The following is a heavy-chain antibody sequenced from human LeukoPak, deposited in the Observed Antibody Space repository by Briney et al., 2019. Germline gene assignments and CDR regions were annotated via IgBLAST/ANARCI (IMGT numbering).Heavy chain of an antibody. CDR1: GYTFTSYY. CDR3: ARTRSRYCSSTSCHLFDWFDP. D-gene: IGHD2-2*01. J-gene: IGHJ5*02. Sequence: ASVKLSCKASGYTFTSYYMHWVRQAPGQGLEWMGIINASGGSTSYAQKFQGRVTMTRDTSTSTVYMELSSLRSEDTAVYYCARTRSRYCSSTSCHLFDWFDPWGQGTLVTVSS. CDR2: INASGGST. V-gene: IGHV1-46*01.